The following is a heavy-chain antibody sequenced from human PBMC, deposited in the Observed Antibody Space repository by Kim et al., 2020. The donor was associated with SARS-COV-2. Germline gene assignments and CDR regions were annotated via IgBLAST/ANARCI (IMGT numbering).Heavy chain of an antibody. D-gene: IGHD4-17*01. Sequence: GVSAKGRFTISRANSKNKMYLKMNSLSAEDTAVYYCAKDSGNDSGDQPDYWGQGTLVTVSS. CDR3: AKDSGNDSGDQPDY. J-gene: IGHJ4*02. V-gene: IGHV3-23*02.